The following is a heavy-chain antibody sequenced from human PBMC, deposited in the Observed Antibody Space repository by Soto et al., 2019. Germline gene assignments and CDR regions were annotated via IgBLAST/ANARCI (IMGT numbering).Heavy chain of an antibody. CDR2: INAGNGNT. J-gene: IGHJ4*02. Sequence: QVQLVQSGAEVKKPGASVKVSCKASGYTFTSYAMHWVRQAPGQRLEWMGRINAGNGNTKYSQKFQGRVTITRDTSASTAYMELSSLRSEDTAVYYCALNFGYSYGYQYYFDYWGQGTLVTVSS. CDR3: ALNFGYSYGYQYYFDY. D-gene: IGHD5-18*01. CDR1: GYTFTSYA. V-gene: IGHV1-3*01.